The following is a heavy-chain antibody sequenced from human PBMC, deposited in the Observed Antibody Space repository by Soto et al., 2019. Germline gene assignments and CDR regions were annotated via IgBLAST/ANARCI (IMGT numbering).Heavy chain of an antibody. CDR1: GFTFDDYG. V-gene: IGHV3-20*04. CDR2: INWNGGST. CDR3: ARSPIYLTYHYDRSGYSYYFDY. J-gene: IGHJ4*01. Sequence: PGGSLRLSCAASGFTFDDYGMSWVRQAPGKGLEWVSGINWNGGSTGYADSVKGRFTISRDNAKNSLYLQMNSLRAEDTALYYCARSPIYLTYHYDRSGYSYYFDYWVHGT. D-gene: IGHD3-22*01.